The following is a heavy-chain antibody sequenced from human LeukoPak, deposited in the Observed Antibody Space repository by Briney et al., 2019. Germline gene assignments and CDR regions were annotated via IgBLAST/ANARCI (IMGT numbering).Heavy chain of an antibody. CDR1: GYTFTGYY. CDR3: APSSPYSSWYYFDY. V-gene: IGHV1-2*02. CDR2: INPNGGGT. J-gene: IGHJ4*02. D-gene: IGHD6-6*01. Sequence: ASVKVSCKASGYTFTGYYMHWVRQAPGQGLEWMGWINPNGGGTNYAQKFQGRVTMTRDTSISTAYMELSSLRSDDTAVYYCAPSSPYSSWYYFDYSGQGTLVTVSS.